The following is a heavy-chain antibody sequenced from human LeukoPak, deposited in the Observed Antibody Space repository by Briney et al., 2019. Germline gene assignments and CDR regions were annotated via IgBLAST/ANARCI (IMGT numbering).Heavy chain of an antibody. CDR1: GYSFSSYW. CDR2: MYREDSDT. D-gene: IGHD4/OR15-4a*01. CDR3: ARRGAGHDAFDI. Sequence: GESLKISCKGSGYSFSSYWIAWVRQMPGKGLEWMGIMYREDSDTRYSPSFQGQVTISADRSISTAYLQWSSLRASDTAIYYCARRGAGHDAFDIWGHGTMVTVSS. J-gene: IGHJ3*02. V-gene: IGHV5-51*01.